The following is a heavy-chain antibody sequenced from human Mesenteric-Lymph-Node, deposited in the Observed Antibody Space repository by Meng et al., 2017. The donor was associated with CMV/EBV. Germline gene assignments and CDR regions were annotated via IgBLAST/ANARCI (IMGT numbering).Heavy chain of an antibody. D-gene: IGHD4-11*01. CDR1: GFTFSSYA. V-gene: IGHV3-23*03. CDR3: ARASNSSFDP. J-gene: IGHJ5*02. Sequence: GESLKISCAASGFTFSSYAMSWVRQAPGKGLEWVSVIYSGGTSTYYADSVKGRFTISRDNSQNTVNVQMNSLRSDDTAVYYCARASNSSFDPWGQGTLVTVSS. CDR2: IYSGGTST.